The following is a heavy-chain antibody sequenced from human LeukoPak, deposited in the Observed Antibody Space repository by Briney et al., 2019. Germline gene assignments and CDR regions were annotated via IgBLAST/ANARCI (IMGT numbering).Heavy chain of an antibody. V-gene: IGHV4-34*01. CDR2: IKHSGST. CDR3: ASDSSGPSPYFDY. Sequence: SETLSLTCAVYGGSFSGYYWSWIRQPPGKGLEWIGEIKHSGSTNYNPSLESQVTISVDTSKNQFSLKLSSVTAADTAVYYCASDSSGPSPYFDYWGQGTLVTVSS. D-gene: IGHD3-22*01. CDR1: GGSFSGYY. J-gene: IGHJ4*02.